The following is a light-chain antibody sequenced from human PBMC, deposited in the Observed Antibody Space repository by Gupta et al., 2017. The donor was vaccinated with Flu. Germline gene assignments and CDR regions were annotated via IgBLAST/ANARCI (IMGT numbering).Light chain of an antibody. CDR1: QSVSSY. Sequence: PATLSLSPGERATLSCRASQSVSSYLAWYQQKPGQPPRLLIYDASNRATGIPARFSGSGSGTGFTLTISSLEPGDFAVYYCQQRGNWPPTFGQGTKVEIK. J-gene: IGKJ1*01. V-gene: IGKV3-11*01. CDR2: DAS. CDR3: QQRGNWPPT.